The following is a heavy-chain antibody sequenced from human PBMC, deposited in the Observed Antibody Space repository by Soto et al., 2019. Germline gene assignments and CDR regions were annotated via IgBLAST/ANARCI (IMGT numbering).Heavy chain of an antibody. V-gene: IGHV4-30-4*01. CDR2: IYYSGST. D-gene: IGHD2-2*01. CDR1: GGSISSGDYY. J-gene: IGHJ5*02. Sequence: KASETLSLTCTVSGGSISSGDYYWSWIRQPPGKGLEWIGYIYYSGSTYYNPSLKSRVTISVDTSKNQFSLKLSSVTAADTAVYYCARFLYSRGGVPAADNWFDPWGQGTLVTVSS. CDR3: ARFLYSRGGVPAADNWFDP.